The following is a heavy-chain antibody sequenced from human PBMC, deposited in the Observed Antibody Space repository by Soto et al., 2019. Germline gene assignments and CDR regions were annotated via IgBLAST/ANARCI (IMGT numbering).Heavy chain of an antibody. CDR2: IISDTART. V-gene: IGHV3-23*01. J-gene: IGHJ4*02. D-gene: IGHD2-15*01. CDR1: GFPFGRSA. Sequence: EVQLLESGGGLVQPGGSLRLSCAASGFPFGRSAMSWVRQAPGMGLEWVSTIISDTARTHYADSVKGRFTISRDSSKNTLFLQMNSLRAADTSVYYWATPDCSGAACSPPGWGQGTLVTVSS. CDR3: ATPDCSGAACSPPG.